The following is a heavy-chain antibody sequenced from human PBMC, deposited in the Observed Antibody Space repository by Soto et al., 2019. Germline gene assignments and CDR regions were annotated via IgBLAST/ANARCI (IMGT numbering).Heavy chain of an antibody. V-gene: IGHV3-23*01. CDR2: ISDSGRT. D-gene: IGHD1-26*01. J-gene: IGHJ6*02. CDR3: ATRTYSGVLDGHAAVAV. CDR1: GFTFSIYA. Sequence: EVQVLESGGGLVQPGGSLRLSCAASGFTFSIYAMSWVRQAPGKGLEWVSAISDSGRTYYADSVKGRFTISRDNSKNTVFLQMSSLRADDTAVYYCATRTYSGVLDGHAAVAVWGQGTTVTVSS.